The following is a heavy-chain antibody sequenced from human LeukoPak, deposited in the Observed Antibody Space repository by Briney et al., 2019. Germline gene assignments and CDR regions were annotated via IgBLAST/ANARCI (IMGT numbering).Heavy chain of an antibody. Sequence: ASVKVSCKASGYTFTSYYMHWVRQAPGQGLEWMGIINPSGGSTSYAQKFQGRVTMTRDTSTSTVYMELSSLRSEDTAVYYCARDSFYYGSGSYYNDNHFGYWGQGTLVTASS. CDR1: GYTFTSYY. J-gene: IGHJ4*02. CDR2: INPSGGST. CDR3: ARDSFYYGSGSYYNDNHFGY. V-gene: IGHV1-46*01. D-gene: IGHD3-10*01.